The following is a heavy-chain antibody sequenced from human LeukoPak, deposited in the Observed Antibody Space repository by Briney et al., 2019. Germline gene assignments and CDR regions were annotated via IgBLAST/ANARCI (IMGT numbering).Heavy chain of an antibody. J-gene: IGHJ4*02. CDR3: ARAGDYGGDARLEWYFDY. CDR1: SYSITTGHY. CDR2: IFHSGST. Sequence: PSETLSLTCGVSSYSITTGHYWGWFRQPPGEGLEWIASIFHSGSTYYNPSFRSRVTISMDTSKNQFSLKLTSVAAADTAVYYCARAGDYGGDARLEWYFDYWGQGTLVAVSS. D-gene: IGHD4-23*01. V-gene: IGHV4-38-2*01.